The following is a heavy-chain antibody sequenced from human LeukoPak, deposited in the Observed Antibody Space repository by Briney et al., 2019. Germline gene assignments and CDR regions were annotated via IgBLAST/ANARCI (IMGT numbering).Heavy chain of an antibody. CDR1: GYDFTFYW. V-gene: IGHV5-51*01. Sequence: GESLKISCKGSGYDFTFYWVAWVRQMPGKGLEWMGIIYPGDSDTRYSPSFQGQVTITGDKSISTAYLQWSSLKASDTAMYYCARRGYGYSQPDYWGQGTLVTVSS. CDR2: IYPGDSDT. J-gene: IGHJ4*02. D-gene: IGHD5-18*01. CDR3: ARRGYGYSQPDY.